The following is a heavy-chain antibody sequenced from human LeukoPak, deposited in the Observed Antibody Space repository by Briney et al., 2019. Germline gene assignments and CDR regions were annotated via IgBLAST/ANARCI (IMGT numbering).Heavy chain of an antibody. CDR1: GFTFSSYA. Sequence: HPGVSLRLSCAASGFTFSSYAMSWVRQAPGKGLEWVSAISGSGGSRYSADSVKGRFTISRDNSKNTLYLQMNSLRAEDTAIYYCAKDLYYYGSGNYIDYWGQGTLVTVCS. CDR3: AKDLYYYGSGNYIDY. CDR2: ISGSGGSR. V-gene: IGHV3-23*01. D-gene: IGHD3-10*01. J-gene: IGHJ4*02.